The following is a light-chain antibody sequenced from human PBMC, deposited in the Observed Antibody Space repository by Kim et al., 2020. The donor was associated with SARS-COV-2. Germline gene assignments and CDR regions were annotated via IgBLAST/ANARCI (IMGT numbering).Light chain of an antibody. CDR3: QSYDSSKV. CDR2: EDN. J-gene: IGLJ3*02. V-gene: IGLV6-57*01. Sequence: PGKTVTLPCTRSSGSLASNYVQWYQQRPGSSPTTVIYEDNQRPSGVPDRFSGSIDSSSNSASLTISGLKTEDEADYYCQSYDSSKVFGGGTQLTVL. CDR1: SGSLASNY.